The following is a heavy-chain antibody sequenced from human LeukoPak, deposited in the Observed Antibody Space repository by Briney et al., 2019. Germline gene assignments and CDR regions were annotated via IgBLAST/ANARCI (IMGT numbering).Heavy chain of an antibody. CDR1: GYTFSNHD. Sequence: ASVKVSCKASGYTFSNHDINWVRQAPGQGLEWIGLINPTGTRTGYAQKFQGRVTMTRDMSTSTDYMELSSLRSEDTAIYYCARDNSVGDIAWWFDPWGQGTLVTVST. CDR2: INPTGTRT. CDR3: ARDNSVGDIAWWFDP. J-gene: IGHJ5*02. D-gene: IGHD3-16*02. V-gene: IGHV1-46*01.